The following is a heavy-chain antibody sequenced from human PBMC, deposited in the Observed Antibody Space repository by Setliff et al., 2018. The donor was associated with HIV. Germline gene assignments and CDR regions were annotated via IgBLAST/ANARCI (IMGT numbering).Heavy chain of an antibody. J-gene: IGHJ4*02. Sequence: ASVKVSCKASGYTFTSYGISWVRQAPGQGLEWMGWINPNSGGTNYGGTNYAQKFQGRVTMTRDTSINTAYMELSGLRSDDTAVYYCARQLSNSLESWGQGTLVTVSS. CDR2: INPNSGGTNYGGT. CDR1: GYTFTSYG. D-gene: IGHD1-1*01. CDR3: ARQLSNSLES. V-gene: IGHV1-2*02.